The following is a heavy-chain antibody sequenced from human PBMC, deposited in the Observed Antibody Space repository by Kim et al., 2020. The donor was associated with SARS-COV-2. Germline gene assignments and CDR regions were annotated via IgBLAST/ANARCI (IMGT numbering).Heavy chain of an antibody. V-gene: IGHV1-18*01. J-gene: IGHJ3*02. CDR2: ISAYNGNT. Sequence: ASVKVSCKASGYTFTSYGISWVRQAPGQGLEWMGWISAYNGNTNYAQKLQGRVTMTTDTSTSTAYMELRSLRSDDTAVYYCARTTEDYDSSGYYYQDAFDIWGQGTMVTVSS. D-gene: IGHD3-22*01. CDR3: ARTTEDYDSSGYYYQDAFDI. CDR1: GYTFTSYG.